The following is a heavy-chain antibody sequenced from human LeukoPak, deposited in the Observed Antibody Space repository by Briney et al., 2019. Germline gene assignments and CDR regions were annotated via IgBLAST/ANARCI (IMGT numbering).Heavy chain of an antibody. V-gene: IGHV3-15*01. Sequence: GGSLRLSCAASGFTFSNAWMSWVRQAPGKGLEWVGRIKSKTDGGTTDYAAPVKGRFTISRDDSKNTLYLQMNSLKTEDTAVYYCTTDRTVTTHRFGDNRTGKSYWFDPWGQGTLVTVSS. D-gene: IGHD4-17*01. CDR1: GFTFSNAW. CDR2: IKSKTDGGTT. J-gene: IGHJ5*02. CDR3: TTDRTVTTHRFGDNRTGKSYWFDP.